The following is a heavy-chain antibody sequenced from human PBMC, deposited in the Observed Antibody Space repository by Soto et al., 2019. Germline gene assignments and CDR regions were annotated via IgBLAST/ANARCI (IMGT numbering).Heavy chain of an antibody. CDR1: GFTFSSYA. V-gene: IGHV3-30-3*01. D-gene: IGHD3-10*01. J-gene: IGHJ6*03. CDR2: ISYDGSNK. CDR3: AKGAMVRGPDYYYYMDV. Sequence: GSLRLSCAASGFTFSSYAMHWVRQAPGKGLEWVAVISYDGSNKYYADSVKGRFTISRDNSKNTLYLQMNSLRAEDTAVYYCAKGAMVRGPDYYYYMDVWGKGTTVTVSS.